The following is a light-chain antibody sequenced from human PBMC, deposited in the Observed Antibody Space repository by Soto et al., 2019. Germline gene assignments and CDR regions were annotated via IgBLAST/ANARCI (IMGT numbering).Light chain of an antibody. CDR2: KAS. V-gene: IGKV1-5*03. CDR3: QEYTSDPRT. CDR1: QSISTW. Sequence: DIQMNQSPSTLSTSLGDRVTITCRASQSISTWLAWYQQKPGKAPKLLIYKASSLESGVPSRFSGSGSGTEFTLTISSLQADDFATYYCQEYTSDPRTFGQGTKVDI. J-gene: IGKJ1*01.